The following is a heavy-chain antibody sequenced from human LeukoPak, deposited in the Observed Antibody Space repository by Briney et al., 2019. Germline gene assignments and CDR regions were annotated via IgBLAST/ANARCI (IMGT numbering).Heavy chain of an antibody. CDR3: AKADATIGGAFDT. Sequence: GGSLRLSCAASRLTFRNYAMSWVRQAPGRGLEWLCIISGTADSKYYADSVKGRFTISRDNPRSTLYLEMNILRAEDTAVYYCAKADATIGGAFDTWGQGTMVIVSS. V-gene: IGHV3-23*01. CDR2: ISGTADSK. J-gene: IGHJ3*02. CDR1: RLTFRNYA. D-gene: IGHD3-16*01.